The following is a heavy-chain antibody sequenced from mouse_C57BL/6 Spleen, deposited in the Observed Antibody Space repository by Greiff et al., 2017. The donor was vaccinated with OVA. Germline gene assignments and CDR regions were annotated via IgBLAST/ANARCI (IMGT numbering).Heavy chain of an antibody. V-gene: IGHV1-50*01. D-gene: IGHD2-4*01. J-gene: IGHJ2*01. CDR3: ARGGYDYRGDY. CDR1: GYTFTSYW. Sequence: VQLQQPGAALVKPGASVKLSCKASGYTFTSYWMQWVNQRPGQGLEWIGEIDPSDSYTNYNQKFKGKATLTVDTSSSTAYMQLSSLTAEDSAVYYCARGGYDYRGDYWGQGTTLTVSS. CDR2: IDPSDSYT.